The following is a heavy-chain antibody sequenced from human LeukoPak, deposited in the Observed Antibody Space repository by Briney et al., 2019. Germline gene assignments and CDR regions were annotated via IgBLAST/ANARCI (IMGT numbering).Heavy chain of an antibody. V-gene: IGHV3-23*01. CDR3: AKDGGDIVVVVAATEYFQH. Sequence: GGSLRLSCAASGFTFSSYAMSWVRQAPGKGLEWVSAISGSGGSTYYADSVKGGFTISRDNSKNTLYLQMNSLRAEDTAVYYCAKDGGDIVVVVAATEYFQHWGQGTLVTVSS. J-gene: IGHJ1*01. CDR2: ISGSGGST. CDR1: GFTFSSYA. D-gene: IGHD2-15*01.